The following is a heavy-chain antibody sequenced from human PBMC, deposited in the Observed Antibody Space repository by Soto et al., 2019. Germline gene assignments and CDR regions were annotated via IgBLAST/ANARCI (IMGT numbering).Heavy chain of an antibody. CDR3: ARDFGDYRVSDF. J-gene: IGHJ4*02. D-gene: IGHD4-17*01. Sequence: PSETLSLTCAVYGGSFSGYYWSWIRQPPGKGLEWIGEINHSGSTNYNPSLKSRVTISVDTSKNQFSLKLSSVTAADTAVYYCARDFGDYRVSDFWGQGTLVTVSS. CDR1: GGSFSGYY. CDR2: INHSGST. V-gene: IGHV4-34*01.